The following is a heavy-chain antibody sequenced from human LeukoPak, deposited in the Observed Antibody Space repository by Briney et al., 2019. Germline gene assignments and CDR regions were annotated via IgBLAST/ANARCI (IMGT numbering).Heavy chain of an antibody. V-gene: IGHV1-2*02. J-gene: IGHJ3*02. CDR3: ARDKSGSYYGHDAFDI. CDR2: INPNSGGT. CDR1: GYTFTGYY. D-gene: IGHD1-26*01. Sequence: GASVKVSCKASGYTFTGYYMQWVRQAPGQGLEWMGWINPNSGGTNYAQKFQGRVTMTRDTSISTAYMELSRLRSDDTAVYYCARDKSGSYYGHDAFDIWGQGTMVTVSS.